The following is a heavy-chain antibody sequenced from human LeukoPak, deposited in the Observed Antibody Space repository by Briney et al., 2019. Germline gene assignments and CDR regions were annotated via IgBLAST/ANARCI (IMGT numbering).Heavy chain of an antibody. Sequence: SETLSLTCTVSGDSLTGYYWTWIRQPPGKGLEWVGYVHYSGNTNYNPSLKSRVTISVDTSKDQFSLRLSSVTAADTAVYYCARDPPGSFSDYWGQGTLVTVSS. CDR3: ARDPPGSFSDY. CDR2: VHYSGNT. V-gene: IGHV4-59*01. J-gene: IGHJ4*02. CDR1: GDSLTGYY. D-gene: IGHD3-10*01.